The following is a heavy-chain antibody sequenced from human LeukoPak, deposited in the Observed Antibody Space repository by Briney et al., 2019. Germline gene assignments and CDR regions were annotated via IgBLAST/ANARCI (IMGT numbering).Heavy chain of an antibody. CDR1: GFTFSSYS. CDR2: ISSSSSYI. V-gene: IGHV3-21*01. D-gene: IGHD3-22*01. Sequence: PGGSLRLSCAASGFTFSSYSMNWVRQAPGKGLEWVSSISSSSSYIYYADSVKGRFTISRDNAKNSLYLQMNSLRAEDTAVYYCARGYYDSSGYYSPALDYWGQGTLVTVSS. J-gene: IGHJ4*02. CDR3: ARGYYDSSGYYSPALDY.